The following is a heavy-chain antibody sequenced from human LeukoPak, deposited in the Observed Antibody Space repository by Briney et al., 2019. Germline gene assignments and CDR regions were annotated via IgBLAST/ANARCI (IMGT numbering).Heavy chain of an antibody. CDR1: GYTFTSYG. J-gene: IGHJ4*02. CDR2: ISAYNGNT. CDR3: ARENYDSSGYYGFDY. Sequence: ASVKVSSKASGYTFTSYGISWVRQAPGQGLEWMGWISAYNGNTNYAQKLQGRVTMTTDTSTSTAYMELRSLRSDDTAVYYCARENYDSSGYYGFDYWGQGTLVTVSS. V-gene: IGHV1-18*01. D-gene: IGHD3-22*01.